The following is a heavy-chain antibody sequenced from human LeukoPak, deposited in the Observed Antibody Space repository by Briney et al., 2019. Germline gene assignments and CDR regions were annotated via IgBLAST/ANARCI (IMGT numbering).Heavy chain of an antibody. J-gene: IGHJ4*02. CDR1: GGSISSYY. Sequence: SETLSLTCTVSGGSISSYYWSWIRQPPGKGLEWIGYIYYSGSTNYNPSLKSRVTISVDTSKNQFSLKLSSVTAADTVVYYCVSEIVGVNSWGQGSLVTVSS. D-gene: IGHD1-26*01. V-gene: IGHV4-59*01. CDR3: VSEIVGVNS. CDR2: IYYSGST.